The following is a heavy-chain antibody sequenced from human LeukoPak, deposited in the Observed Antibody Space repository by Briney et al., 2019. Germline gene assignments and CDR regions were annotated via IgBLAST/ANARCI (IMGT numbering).Heavy chain of an antibody. CDR1: GFTFSSYG. CDR3: ARGRYSSSPFDY. CDR2: IWYDGSNK. J-gene: IGHJ4*02. D-gene: IGHD6-13*01. V-gene: IGHV3-33*01. Sequence: PGRSLGLSCAASGFTFSSYGMHWVRQAPGKGLEWVAVIWYDGSNKYYADSVKGRFTISRDNSKNTLYLQMNSLRAEDTAVYYCARGRYSSSPFDYWGQGTLVTVSS.